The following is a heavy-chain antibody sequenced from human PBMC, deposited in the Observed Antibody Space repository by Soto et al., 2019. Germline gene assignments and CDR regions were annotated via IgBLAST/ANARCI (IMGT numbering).Heavy chain of an antibody. CDR3: AKDQYSSSWFPDY. CDR1: GFTFSSYA. J-gene: IGHJ4*02. V-gene: IGHV3-23*01. CDR2: ISGSGGST. Sequence: GESLKISCAASGFTFSSYAMSWVRQAPGKGLEWVSAISGSGGSTYYADSVKGRFTISRDNSKNTLYLQMNSLRAEDTAVYYCAKDQYSSSWFPDYWGQGTLVTVSS. D-gene: IGHD6-13*01.